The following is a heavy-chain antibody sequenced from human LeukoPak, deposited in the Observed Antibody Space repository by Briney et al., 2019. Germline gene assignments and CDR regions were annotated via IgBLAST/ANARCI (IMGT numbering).Heavy chain of an antibody. J-gene: IGHJ4*02. D-gene: IGHD2-2*01. CDR2: INSDGSST. V-gene: IGHV3-74*01. CDR1: GFTFSRYW. Sequence: GGSLRLSCAASGFTFSRYWMHWVRQAPGKGLVWVSRINSDGSSTNYADSMKGRFTISRDNAKNTLFLQMGSLRAEDTAVYYCARPSEYCSSTTCSIDYWGQGTLVTVSS. CDR3: ARPSEYCSSTTCSIDY.